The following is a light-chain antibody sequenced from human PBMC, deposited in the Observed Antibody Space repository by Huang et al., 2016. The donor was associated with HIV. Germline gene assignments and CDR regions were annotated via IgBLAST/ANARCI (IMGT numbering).Light chain of an antibody. CDR3: MQALQTPRT. J-gene: IGKJ5*01. CDR2: LSS. CDR1: QSLLHSNAYNY. Sequence: DIVMTQSPLSLHVTPGEPASISCRSSQSLLHSNAYNYLDWYLQKPGQSPQLVISLSSNRALGVPDRFSGSGSVTYFTLKISRVEAEDVGIYYCMQALQTPRTFGQGTRLEIK. V-gene: IGKV2-28*01.